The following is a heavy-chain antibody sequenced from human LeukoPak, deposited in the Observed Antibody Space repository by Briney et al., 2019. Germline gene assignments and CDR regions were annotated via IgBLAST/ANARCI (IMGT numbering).Heavy chain of an antibody. D-gene: IGHD3-9*01. Sequence: PGGSLRLSCAASGFTFSSYGMHWVRQAPGKGLEWVAVIWYDGSNKYYADSVKGRFTISRDNSKNTLYLQMNSLRAEDTAVYYCARYFDWLLYLDYWGQGTLVTVSS. CDR1: GFTFSSYG. V-gene: IGHV3-33*01. J-gene: IGHJ4*02. CDR2: IWYDGSNK. CDR3: ARYFDWLLYLDY.